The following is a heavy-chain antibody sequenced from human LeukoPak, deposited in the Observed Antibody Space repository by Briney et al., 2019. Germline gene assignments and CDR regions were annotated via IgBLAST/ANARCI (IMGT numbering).Heavy chain of an antibody. Sequence: GGSLRLSCAASGFTFSSYGMHWVRQAPGKGLEWVAVISYDGSNKYYADSVKGRFTISRDNSKNTLYLQMNSLRAEDTAVYYCAKDHSGYSVDNWFDPWGQGTLVTVSS. V-gene: IGHV3-30*18. CDR3: AKDHSGYSVDNWFDP. D-gene: IGHD5-12*01. CDR2: ISYDGSNK. CDR1: GFTFSSYG. J-gene: IGHJ5*02.